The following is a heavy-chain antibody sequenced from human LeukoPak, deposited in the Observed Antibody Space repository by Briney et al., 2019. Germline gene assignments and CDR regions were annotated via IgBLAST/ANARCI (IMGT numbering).Heavy chain of an antibody. CDR2: INHSGST. J-gene: IGHJ5*02. V-gene: IGHV4-34*01. CDR3: ARGRRDYGDYNWFDP. D-gene: IGHD4-17*01. CDR1: GGSFSGYY. Sequence: SETLSLTCAVYGGSFSGYYWSWIRQPPGKGLEWIGEINHSGSTNYNPSLKSRVTIPVDTSKNQFSLKLSSVTAADTAVYYCARGRRDYGDYNWFDPWGQGTLVAVSS.